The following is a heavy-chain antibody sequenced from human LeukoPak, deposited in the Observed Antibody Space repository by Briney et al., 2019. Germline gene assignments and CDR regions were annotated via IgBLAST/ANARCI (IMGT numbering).Heavy chain of an antibody. D-gene: IGHD6-13*01. Sequence: PGGSLRLSCAASGFTFSSYGMHWVRQAPGKGLEWVAVISFDGKNVYYAGSVKGRFTISRDNSKNTLYLQMNSLRAEDTAVYYCTKGGSSSWHFDYWGQGTLVTVSS. CDR1: GFTFSSYG. CDR3: TKGGSSSWHFDY. CDR2: ISFDGKNV. J-gene: IGHJ4*02. V-gene: IGHV3-30*19.